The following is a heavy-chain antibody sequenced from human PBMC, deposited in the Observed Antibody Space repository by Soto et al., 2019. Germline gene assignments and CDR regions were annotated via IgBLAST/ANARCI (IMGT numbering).Heavy chain of an antibody. D-gene: IGHD3-10*01. V-gene: IGHV1-18*01. J-gene: IGHJ5*02. CDR3: ARVRELLWFGESHTEGWFDP. Sequence: GASVKVSCKASGYTFTSYGISWVRQAPGQGLEWMGWISAYNGNTNYAQKLQGRVTMTTDTSTSTAYMELRSLRSDDTAVYYCARVRELLWFGESHTEGWFDPWGQGTLVTVSS. CDR2: ISAYNGNT. CDR1: GYTFTSYG.